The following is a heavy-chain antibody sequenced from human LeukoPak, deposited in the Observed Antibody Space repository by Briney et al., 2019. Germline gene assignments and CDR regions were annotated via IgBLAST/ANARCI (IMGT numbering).Heavy chain of an antibody. Sequence: ASVKVSCKASGYTFTSYGISWVRQAPGQGLEWMGWISAYNGNTNYAQKLQGRVTMTTDTSTSTAYMELRSLGSDDTAVYYCARGHYCTNGVCYLHYFDYWGQGTLVTVSS. D-gene: IGHD2-8*01. CDR2: ISAYNGNT. V-gene: IGHV1-18*01. CDR3: ARGHYCTNGVCYLHYFDY. CDR1: GYTFTSYG. J-gene: IGHJ4*02.